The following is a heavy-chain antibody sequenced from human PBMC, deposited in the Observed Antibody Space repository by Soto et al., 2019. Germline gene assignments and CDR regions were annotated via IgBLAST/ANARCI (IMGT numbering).Heavy chain of an antibody. D-gene: IGHD5-18*01. Sequence: QITLKESGPTLVKPTQTLTLTCTFSGFSLTTRGVGVGWIRQPPGKALEWLALIYWDDDEGYSPSLKSRITITKDTTKNQAVLTLTNIDPVDTATYYCAHRPRGYSYHFDYWGQATLVTVSS. CDR3: AHRPRGYSYHFDY. V-gene: IGHV2-5*02. J-gene: IGHJ4*02. CDR1: GFSLTTRGVG. CDR2: IYWDDDE.